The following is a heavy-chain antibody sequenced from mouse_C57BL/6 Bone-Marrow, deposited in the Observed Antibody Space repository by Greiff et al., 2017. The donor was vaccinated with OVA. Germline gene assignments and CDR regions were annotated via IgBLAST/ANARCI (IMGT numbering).Heavy chain of an antibody. CDR2: ICSGGSYN. D-gene: IGHD1-1*01. V-gene: IGHV5-6*01. CDR3: AIPLLLRSPHWFAY. Sequence: EVMLVESGGDLVKPGGSLKLSCAASGFTFSSYGMSWVRQTPDKRLEWVATICSGGSYNYYPDSVKGRCTISRDNAKNSLYLQMSSLKSEATAMYYCAIPLLLRSPHWFAYWGHGTLVTVSA. J-gene: IGHJ3*01. CDR1: GFTFSSYG.